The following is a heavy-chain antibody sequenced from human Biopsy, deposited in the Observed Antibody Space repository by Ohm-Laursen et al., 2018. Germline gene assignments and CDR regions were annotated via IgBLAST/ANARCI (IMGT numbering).Heavy chain of an antibody. D-gene: IGHD3-22*01. J-gene: IGHJ4*02. V-gene: IGHV4-4*07. CDR2: ITPTGVT. CDR1: GGSIDFKY. Sequence: GTLSLTCSVSGGSIDFKYWTWIRQSADKGLEWIGRITPTGVTHYNPSLESRVTMSLDTSKKLFSLKLSSVTAADTATYYCARELMEYYDSSGYFDHWGQGSLVTVSS. CDR3: ARELMEYYDSSGYFDH.